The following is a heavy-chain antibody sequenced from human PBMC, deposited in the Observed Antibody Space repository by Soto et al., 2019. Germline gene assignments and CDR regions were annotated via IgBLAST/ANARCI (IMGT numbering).Heavy chain of an antibody. CDR3: AVGGMEWEYNWFDP. V-gene: IGHV4-39*01. CDR1: GGSISSSNFY. J-gene: IGHJ5*02. CDR2: IYYSGST. D-gene: IGHD1-26*01. Sequence: SETLSLTCTVSGGSISSSNFYWGWIRQSPGKGLEWIGSIYYSGSTFYNPSLKSRVTISVDPPKNQFSLKLNSVTAADTSVYYCAVGGMEWEYNWFDPWGQGTLVTVSS.